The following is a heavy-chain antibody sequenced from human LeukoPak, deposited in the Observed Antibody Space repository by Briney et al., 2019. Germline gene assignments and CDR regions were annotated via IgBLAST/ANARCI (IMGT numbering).Heavy chain of an antibody. D-gene: IGHD5-18*01. CDR1: GFTFSDSS. CDR2: ISSSSTTI. J-gene: IGHJ4*02. V-gene: IGHV3-48*01. Sequence: GGSLRLSCTASGFTFSDSSMNWVRQAPGKGLEWLSYISSSSTTIYYADSVKGRFTISRDDAKNSLYLQMNSLRAEDTAVYYCARNLNTADDYWGQGILVTVSP. CDR3: ARNLNTADDY.